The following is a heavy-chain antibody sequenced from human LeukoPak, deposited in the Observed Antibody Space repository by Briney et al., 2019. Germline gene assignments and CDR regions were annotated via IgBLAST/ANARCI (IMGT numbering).Heavy chain of an antibody. CDR2: IYYSGST. V-gene: IGHV4-39*01. CDR3: ARHPPYGSRNWGAYYFDS. D-gene: IGHD3-10*01. Sequence: SETLSLTCNVSGGAISSTAYYWGWIRQPPGKGLEWIGSIYYSGSTYYNPSLKSRVTISVDTSHNQFSLKPNSVTAADTALYYCARHPPYGSRNWGAYYFDSWGQGTLVTVSS. CDR1: GGAISSTAYY. J-gene: IGHJ4*02.